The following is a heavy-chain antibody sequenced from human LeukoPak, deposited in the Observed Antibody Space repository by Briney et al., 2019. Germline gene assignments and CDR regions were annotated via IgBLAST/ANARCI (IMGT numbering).Heavy chain of an antibody. CDR3: ARHRSYSTITAFDY. Sequence: SETLSLTCAVYGESFSDYSWSWIRQPPGKGLEWIGEINHSGSTYYNPSLKSRVTISVDTSKNQFSLRLNSVTAADTAVYYCARHRSYSTITAFDYWGRGTLVTVSS. D-gene: IGHD6-25*01. J-gene: IGHJ4*02. V-gene: IGHV4-34*01. CDR1: GESFSDYS. CDR2: INHSGST.